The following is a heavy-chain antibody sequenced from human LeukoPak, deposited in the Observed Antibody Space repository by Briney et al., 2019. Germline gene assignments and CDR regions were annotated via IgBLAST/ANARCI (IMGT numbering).Heavy chain of an antibody. V-gene: IGHV3-33*01. CDR1: GLTFTNHG. CDR3: ARDRGKDYFGD. D-gene: IGHD4-23*01. J-gene: IGHJ4*02. Sequence: PGTSLRLSCVTSGLTFTNHGFHWLRQAAGKGLEWVAFVRNDGFDTYHSNSVKGRFSISRDDSRNPVYLQMNSLTAEDTALYYCARDRGKDYFGDWGQGTQVTVSS. CDR2: VRNDGFDT.